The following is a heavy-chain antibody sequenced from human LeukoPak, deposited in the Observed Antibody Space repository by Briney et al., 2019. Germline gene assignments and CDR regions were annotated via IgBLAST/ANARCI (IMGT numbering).Heavy chain of an antibody. V-gene: IGHV4-38-2*02. Sequence: SETLSLTCSVSGFSISRGFYWGWIRQPPGKGLEWIGNIHYSGETYFNPSLKSRLTMSVDTSKNQFSLNLSSVTAADTAMYYCASDAPGLLGYWGQGTLVTVSS. D-gene: IGHD2-21*02. CDR1: GFSISRGFY. J-gene: IGHJ4*02. CDR3: ASDAPGLLGY. CDR2: IHYSGET.